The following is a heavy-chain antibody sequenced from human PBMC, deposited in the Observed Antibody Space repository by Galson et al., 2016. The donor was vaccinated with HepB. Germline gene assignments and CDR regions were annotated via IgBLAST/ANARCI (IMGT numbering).Heavy chain of an antibody. CDR2: MYYSGST. V-gene: IGHV4-39*01. J-gene: IGHJ5*02. D-gene: IGHD2-2*01. CDR1: GGSISSSSYY. Sequence: ETLSLTCTVSGGSISSSSYYWGWVRQPPGKGLEWIGSMYYSGSTYYNSSLKSQVTISVDTSKNQFSLKVTSATAADTAVYYCARHGRDCSSASCSQLDPWGQGTLVTVSS. CDR3: ARHGRDCSSASCSQLDP.